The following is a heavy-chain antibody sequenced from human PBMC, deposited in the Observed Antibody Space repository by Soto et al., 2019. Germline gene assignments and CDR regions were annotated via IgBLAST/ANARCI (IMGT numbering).Heavy chain of an antibody. CDR2: IIPIFGTA. D-gene: IGHD1-26*01. V-gene: IGHV1-69*01. CDR3: ARDGPYSGSLQWPGYYYYYGMDV. Sequence: QVQLVQSGAEVKKPGSSVKVSCKASGGTFSSYAISWVRQAPGQGLEWMGGIIPIFGTANYAQKFQGRVTITADESTSTAYMELSSLRSEDTAVYYCARDGPYSGSLQWPGYYYYYGMDVWGQGTTVTVSS. CDR1: GGTFSSYA. J-gene: IGHJ6*02.